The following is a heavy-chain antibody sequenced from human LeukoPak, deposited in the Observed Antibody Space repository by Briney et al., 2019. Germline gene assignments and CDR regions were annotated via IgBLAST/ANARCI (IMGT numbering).Heavy chain of an antibody. D-gene: IGHD3/OR15-3a*01. J-gene: IGHJ4*02. CDR1: GYTFSRSE. CDR2: ISSSSSTI. Sequence: PGGSPRLSCADSGYTFSRSEMNWVREAPGTGLEWVSFISSSSSTIYYADAVKGLFTISRDYAKNSLYLKMNILRAEDTVVYYCARVFSLYEMVFGGWGQGTLVTVAS. V-gene: IGHV3-48*03. CDR3: ARVFSLYEMVFGG.